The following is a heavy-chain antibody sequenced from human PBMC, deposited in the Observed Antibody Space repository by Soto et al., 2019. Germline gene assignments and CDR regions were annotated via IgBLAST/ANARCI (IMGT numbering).Heavy chain of an antibody. CDR3: ARVPYRYYYDSSGSWLWFDP. V-gene: IGHV4-31*03. J-gene: IGHJ5*02. Sequence: SETLSLTCTVSGGSISSGGYYWSWIRQHPGKGGEWIGYIYYSGSTYYNPSLKSRVTITVDTSKNQFSLKLSSVTAADTAVYYCARVPYRYYYDSSGSWLWFDPWGQGTLVTVSS. CDR2: IYYSGST. D-gene: IGHD3-22*01. CDR1: GGSISSGGYY.